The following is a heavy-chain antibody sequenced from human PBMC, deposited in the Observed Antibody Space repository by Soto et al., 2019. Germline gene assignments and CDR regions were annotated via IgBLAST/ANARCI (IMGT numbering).Heavy chain of an antibody. V-gene: IGHV4-30-4*01. CDR3: ARDTYSGYDFGI. J-gene: IGHJ4*02. CDR2: IPSRGRD. D-gene: IGHD5-12*01. CDR1: GASVAGGSYY. Sequence: QVQLRESGPGLVKPSQTLSLTCSVSGASVAGGSYYWSWVRQPPGKGLEGIGYIPSRGRDFYNPSLTSRGTISADTSKNQLSLQLTSVTAADTAVYYCARDTYSGYDFGIWGKGTLVNVSS.